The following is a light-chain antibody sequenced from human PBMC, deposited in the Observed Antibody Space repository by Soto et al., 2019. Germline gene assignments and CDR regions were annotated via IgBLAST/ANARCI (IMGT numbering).Light chain of an antibody. J-gene: IGKJ1*01. V-gene: IGKV1-5*03. Sequence: DIQITQSPSTLSASVGDRVTITCRASQSISSWLAWYQQKPGKAPKLLIYKASSLESGVPSRFSGSGSGTEFTLIISSLQPDDFATYYCQQYNSYLTFGQGTKVDIK. CDR2: KAS. CDR3: QQYNSYLT. CDR1: QSISSW.